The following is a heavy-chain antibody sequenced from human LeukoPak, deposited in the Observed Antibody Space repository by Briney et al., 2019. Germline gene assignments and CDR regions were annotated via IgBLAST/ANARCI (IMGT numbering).Heavy chain of an antibody. CDR3: ARAGVAYCGGDCYFDY. V-gene: IGHV4-39*01. D-gene: IGHD2-21*02. J-gene: IGHJ4*02. CDR1: GGSISSSSYY. CDR2: IYYSGST. Sequence: SETLSLTCTVSGGSISSSSYYWGWIRQPPGKGLEWIGSIYYSGSTYYNPSLKSRVTISVDTSKNQFSLKLSSVTAADTAVYYCARAGVAYCGGDCYFDYWGQGTLVTVSS.